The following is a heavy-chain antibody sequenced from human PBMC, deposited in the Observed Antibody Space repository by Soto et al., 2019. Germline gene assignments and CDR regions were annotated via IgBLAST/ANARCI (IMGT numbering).Heavy chain of an antibody. J-gene: IGHJ4*01. CDR3: ARGEQYSGRIFDY. CDR1: GDSVSSNSAG. D-gene: IGHD1-26*01. V-gene: IGHV6-1*01. CDR2: TYYRSKWYY. Sequence: SQTLSLTCAITGDSVSSNSAGWSWVRQSPSRGLEWLGRTYYRSKWYYEYAVSVRGRITINPDTSKNQYSLQLNSVTPEDTAVYFCARGEQYSGRIFDYWGQGTLVTGS.